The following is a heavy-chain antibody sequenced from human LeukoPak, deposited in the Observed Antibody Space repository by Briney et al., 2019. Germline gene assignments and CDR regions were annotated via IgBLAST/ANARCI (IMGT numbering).Heavy chain of an antibody. J-gene: IGHJ4*02. CDR1: GGTFGSYA. CDR3: ARGPVTPNLYYFDY. CDR2: IIPILGIA. V-gene: IGHV1-69*04. D-gene: IGHD4-23*01. Sequence: SVKVSCKASGGTFGSYAISWVRQAPGQGLEWVGRIIPILGIANYAQKFQGRVTITADKSTSTTYMELSSLRSEDTAVYYCARGPVTPNLYYFDYWGQGTLVTVSS.